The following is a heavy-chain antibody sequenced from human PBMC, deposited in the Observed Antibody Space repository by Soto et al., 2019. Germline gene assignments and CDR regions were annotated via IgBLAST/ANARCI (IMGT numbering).Heavy chain of an antibody. CDR3: AGVYGGNEYNRCDP. V-gene: IGHV1-18*01. J-gene: IGHJ5*02. Sequence: QVQLVQSGAEVKKPGASVKVSCKASGYTFTSYGVSWVRQAPGQGLEWMGWIRADKRNTNYAQKFKGRVTMTTDTSTSTAYMERRSLRPDDTAVYYCAGVYGGNEYNRCDPWGQGSLVTVSS. D-gene: IGHD4-17*01. CDR1: GYTFTSYG. CDR2: IRADKRNT.